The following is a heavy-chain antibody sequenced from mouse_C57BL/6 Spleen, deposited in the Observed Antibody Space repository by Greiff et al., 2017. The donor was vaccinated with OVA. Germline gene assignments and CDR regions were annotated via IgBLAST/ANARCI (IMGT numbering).Heavy chain of an antibody. CDR3: VSYYYYAMDY. CDR1: GYTFTSYW. CDR2: IHPNSGST. V-gene: IGHV1-64*01. D-gene: IGHD2-1*01. Sequence: VQLQQPGAELVKPGASVKLSCKASGYTFTSYWMHWVKQRPGQGLEWIGMIHPNSGSTNYNEKFKSKATLTVDKSSSTAYMQLSSLTSEDSAVYYCVSYYYYAMDYWGQGTSVTVSS. J-gene: IGHJ4*01.